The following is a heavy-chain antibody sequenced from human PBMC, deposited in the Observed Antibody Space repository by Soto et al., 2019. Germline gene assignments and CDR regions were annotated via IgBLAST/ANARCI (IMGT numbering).Heavy chain of an antibody. CDR3: AREEGYRSSGDTNNWFDP. D-gene: IGHD6-13*01. J-gene: IGHJ5*02. V-gene: IGHV4-59*01. CDR2: IYYSGST. Sequence: SETLSLTCTVSGGSISSYYWSWIRQPPGKGLEWIGYIYYSGSTNYNPSLKSRVTISVDTSKNQFSLKLSSVTAADTAVYYCAREEGYRSSGDTNNWFDPWGQGTLVTVSP. CDR1: GGSISSYY.